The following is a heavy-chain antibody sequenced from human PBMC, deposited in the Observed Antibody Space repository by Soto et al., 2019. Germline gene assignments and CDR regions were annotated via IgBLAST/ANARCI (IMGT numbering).Heavy chain of an antibody. CDR3: ASPLWRDDYNWGYLVL. CDR2: ISYDGSNK. V-gene: IGHV3-30-3*01. D-gene: IGHD4-4*01. CDR1: GFTFSSYA. J-gene: IGHJ2*01. Sequence: GSLRLSCAASGFTFSSYAMHWVRQAPGKGLEWVAVISYDGSNKYYADSVKGRFTISRDNSKNTLYLQMNSLRTEDTAVYYCASPLWRDDYNWGYLVLWGRGTLVTAS.